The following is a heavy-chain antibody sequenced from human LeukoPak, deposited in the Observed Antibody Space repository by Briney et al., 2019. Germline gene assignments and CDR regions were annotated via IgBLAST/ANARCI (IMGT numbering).Heavy chain of an antibody. CDR3: AREVVATASAFDC. V-gene: IGHV3-7*03. J-gene: IGHJ4*02. CDR2: IKDDGSVK. D-gene: IGHD2-21*01. Sequence: EPGGSLRLSCTASGFSFSSFLMSWVRQAPGKGLEWVANIKDDGSVKNHVDSLKGRFSISRDNARNSLYLQISSLRAEDTAVYYCAREVVATASAFDCWGQGTLVTVSS. CDR1: GFSFSSFL.